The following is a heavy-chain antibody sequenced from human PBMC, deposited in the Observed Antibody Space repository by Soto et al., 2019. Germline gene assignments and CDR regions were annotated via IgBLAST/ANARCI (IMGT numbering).Heavy chain of an antibody. Sequence: EVQLLESGGGLVQPGGSLRLSCAASEFTFTSYAMSWVRQATGKGLEWVSAVGSDGGSTYYADSVRGRFTVSRDNSQNTLYLQMNNLRAEDTAVYYCAKDVCGSGTFCHFDYWGQGTLVTVSS. CDR1: EFTFTSYA. CDR3: AKDVCGSGTFCHFDY. J-gene: IGHJ4*02. CDR2: VGSDGGST. D-gene: IGHD3-10*01. V-gene: IGHV3-23*01.